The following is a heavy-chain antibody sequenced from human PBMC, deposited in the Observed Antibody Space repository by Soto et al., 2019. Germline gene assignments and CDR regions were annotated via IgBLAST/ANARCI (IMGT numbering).Heavy chain of an antibody. Sequence: SVKVSCKASEDTFSSYAISWVRQAPGQGLEWMGGIIPIFSTSNYAQKFQGRVTITADESTSTAYMELSSLRSEDTAVYYCARAATESYSSSWYPWFDPWGQGTLVTVSS. V-gene: IGHV1-69*13. CDR2: IIPIFSTS. D-gene: IGHD6-13*01. J-gene: IGHJ5*02. CDR1: EDTFSSYA. CDR3: ARAATESYSSSWYPWFDP.